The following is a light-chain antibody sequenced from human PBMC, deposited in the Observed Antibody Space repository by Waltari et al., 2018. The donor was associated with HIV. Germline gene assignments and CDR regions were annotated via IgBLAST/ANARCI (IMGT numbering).Light chain of an antibody. J-gene: IGLJ2*01. CDR1: SSNL. Sequence: QSALTQPASVSGSPGQSITISCTGTSSNLVSWYQQHPGKAPKLIIYEVSKRPSGVSNGFSASKSGNTASLTMSGLQAEDEADYHCCSYVGVVNSFVLFGGGTKRTVL. V-gene: IGLV2-23*02. CDR3: CSYVGVVNSFVL. CDR2: EVS.